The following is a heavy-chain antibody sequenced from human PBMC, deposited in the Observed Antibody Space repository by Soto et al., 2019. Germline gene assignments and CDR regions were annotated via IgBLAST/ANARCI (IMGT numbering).Heavy chain of an antibody. D-gene: IGHD3-16*01. CDR1: GGSFSGYY. V-gene: IGHV4-34*01. Sequence: SETLSLTCAVYGGSFSGYYWSWIRQPPGKGLEWIGEINHSGSTNYNPSLKSRLTISVDTSKNQLSLRVRSVTAADTAVYYCERDWASQGMDVWGQGTTVTVSS. CDR3: ERDWASQGMDV. CDR2: INHSGST. J-gene: IGHJ6*02.